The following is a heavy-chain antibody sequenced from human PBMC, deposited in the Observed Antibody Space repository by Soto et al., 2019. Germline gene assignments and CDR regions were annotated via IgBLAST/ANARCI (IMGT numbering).Heavy chain of an antibody. CDR2: IYYSGST. V-gene: IGHV4-30-4*01. CDR1: GGSISSGDYY. D-gene: IGHD3-22*01. J-gene: IGHJ4*02. Sequence: QVQLQESGPGLVKPSQTLSLTCTVSGGSISSGDYYWSWIRQPPGKGLEWIGYIYYSGSTYYNPSLKRRVTISVDTSKNQFSLKLSSVTAADTAVYYCARATYYYDSSGYEDYFDYWGQGTLVTVSS. CDR3: ARATYYYDSSGYEDYFDY.